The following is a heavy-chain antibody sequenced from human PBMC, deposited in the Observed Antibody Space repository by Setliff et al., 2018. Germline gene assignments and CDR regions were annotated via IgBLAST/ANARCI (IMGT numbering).Heavy chain of an antibody. V-gene: IGHV4-4*07. CDR3: ARDRSYYASGSFTKWFDY. CDR2: INTSGST. J-gene: IGHJ4*02. CDR1: GGSISYNY. D-gene: IGHD3-10*01. Sequence: PSETLSLTCTVSGGSISYNYWSWIRQPAGKGLQWIGRINTSGSTKYNPSLKSRVTMSVDTSKNQFSLKLNSVTAADTATYYCARDRSYYASGSFTKWFDYWGQGALVTVSS.